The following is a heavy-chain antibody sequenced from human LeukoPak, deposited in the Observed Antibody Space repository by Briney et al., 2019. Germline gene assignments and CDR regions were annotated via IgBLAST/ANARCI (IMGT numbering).Heavy chain of an antibody. J-gene: IGHJ4*02. CDR2: ISTQSGNT. V-gene: IGHV1-18*01. CDR1: GYTLTSYG. CDR3: ARGAYGDK. Sequence: ALVKVSCKASGYTLTSYGINWMRQAPGQGLEWMGWISTQSGNTNYAQKVQGRLTLTTDRSTNTAYMELRSLRSDDTAVYYCARGAYGDKGGQGTMGTVSS. D-gene: IGHD4-17*01.